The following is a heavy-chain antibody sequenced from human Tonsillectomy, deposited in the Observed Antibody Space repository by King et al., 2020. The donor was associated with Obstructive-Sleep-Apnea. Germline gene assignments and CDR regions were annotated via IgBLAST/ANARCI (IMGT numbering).Heavy chain of an antibody. Sequence: VQLVESGGGLVQPGGSLRLSCAASGFTFSSYSMNWVRQAPGKGLEWVSYISSSSSTIYYADSVKGRFTISRDNAKNSLYLQMNSLRAEDTAVYYCAREGADCSGGSCYSNGLDVWGQGTTVTVSS. CDR3: AREGADCSGGSCYSNGLDV. CDR1: GFTFSSYS. V-gene: IGHV3-48*04. D-gene: IGHD2-15*01. J-gene: IGHJ6*02. CDR2: ISSSSSTI.